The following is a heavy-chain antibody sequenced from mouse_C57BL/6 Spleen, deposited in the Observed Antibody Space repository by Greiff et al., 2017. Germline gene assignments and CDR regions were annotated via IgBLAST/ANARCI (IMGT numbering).Heavy chain of an antibody. CDR3: ARGITTVVADAMDY. CDR2: IYPGSGNT. D-gene: IGHD1-1*01. CDR1: GYTFTDYY. Sequence: QVQLKESGAELVRPGASVKLSCKASGYTFTDYYINWVKQRPGQGLEWIARIYPGSGNTYYNEKFKGKATLTAEKSSSTAYMQLSSLTSEDSAVYFCARGITTVVADAMDYWGQGTSVTVSS. V-gene: IGHV1-76*01. J-gene: IGHJ4*01.